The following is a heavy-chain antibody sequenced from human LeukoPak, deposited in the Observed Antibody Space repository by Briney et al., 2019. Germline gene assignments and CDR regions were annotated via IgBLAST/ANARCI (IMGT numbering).Heavy chain of an antibody. Sequence: GGSLRLSCVASGFTFSSYEMNWVRQAPGKGLEWLSYISSSGRTIWYADSVKGRFAISRDDAKNSLYLQMNGLRAEDTAIYYCARERPNCGGDCCDHWGQGTLVTVSS. CDR3: ARERPNCGGDCCDH. J-gene: IGHJ4*02. CDR2: ISSSGRTI. V-gene: IGHV3-48*03. D-gene: IGHD2-21*01. CDR1: GFTFSSYE.